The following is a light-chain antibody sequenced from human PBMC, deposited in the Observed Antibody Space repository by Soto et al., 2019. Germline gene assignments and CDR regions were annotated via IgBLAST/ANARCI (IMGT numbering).Light chain of an antibody. V-gene: IGKV1-39*01. Sequence: DIQMTQSLSSLSASVGDRVTITCRASQSISSYLNWYQQKPGKAPKLLIYAASSLQSGVPSRFSGSGSGTDFTLTISSLQPEDFATYYCQQSYSTPCTFGQGTKVEIK. CDR2: AAS. J-gene: IGKJ1*01. CDR3: QQSYSTPCT. CDR1: QSISSY.